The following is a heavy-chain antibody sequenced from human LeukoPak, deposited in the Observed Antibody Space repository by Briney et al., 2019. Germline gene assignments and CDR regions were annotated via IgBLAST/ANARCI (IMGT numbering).Heavy chain of an antibody. D-gene: IGHD3-3*01. CDR2: INPNSGGT. CDR1: GYTFTGYY. V-gene: IGHV1-2*02. Sequence: ASVKVSCKASGYTFTGYYMHWVRQAPGQGLEWMGWINPNSGGTNYGQKFQGRVTMTRDTSISTAYMELSRLRSDDTAVYYCARVRERITIFGVVENWGQGTLVTVSS. CDR3: ARVRERITIFGVVEN. J-gene: IGHJ4*02.